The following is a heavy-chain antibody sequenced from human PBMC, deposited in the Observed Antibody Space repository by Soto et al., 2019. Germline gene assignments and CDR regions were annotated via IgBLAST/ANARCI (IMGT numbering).Heavy chain of an antibody. V-gene: IGHV4-59*02. CDR1: GASVSHGY. J-gene: IGHJ5*02. CDR3: ARSYSVSTGFAVDP. Sequence: QMQLQASGPGLVKPSETLSLTCNVSGASVSHGYWSWIRQPPGKGLEWIGFMYFGGSFNYNPSLTRRATISVETSKNHFSMKLTSVPASATAVYSCARSYSVSTGFAVDPWGQGTLVTVSS. CDR2: MYFGGSF. D-gene: IGHD3-22*01.